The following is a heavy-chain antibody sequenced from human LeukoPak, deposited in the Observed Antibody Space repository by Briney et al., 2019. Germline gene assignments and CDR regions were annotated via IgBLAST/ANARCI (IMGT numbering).Heavy chain of an antibody. V-gene: IGHV3-33*01. CDR2: IWNDGSQK. CDR1: GFTFSSYG. J-gene: IGHJ4*02. Sequence: TGGSLRLSCAASGFTFSSYGMHWVRQAPGKGLERVAVIWNDGSQKYYADSVKGRFTISRDNSKTTLYLQMNSLRAEDTAVYYCARDKGPYYFDYWGQGTLLTVSS. CDR3: ARDKGPYYFDY.